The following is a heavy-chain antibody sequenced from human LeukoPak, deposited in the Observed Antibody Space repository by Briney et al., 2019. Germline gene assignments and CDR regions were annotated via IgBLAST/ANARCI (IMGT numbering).Heavy chain of an antibody. CDR1: GFTFSSYA. CDR2: ISYDGSNK. V-gene: IGHV3-30*01. D-gene: IGHD5-18*01. J-gene: IGHJ4*02. Sequence: GVSLRLSCAPSGFTFSSYAMHWVRQAPGKAREGWAVISYDGSNKYYADSVKGRFTISRDNSKNTLYLQMNSLRAEATAASDCARTDSGYSYGGDFDYWGQGTLVTVSS. CDR3: ARTDSGYSYGGDFDY.